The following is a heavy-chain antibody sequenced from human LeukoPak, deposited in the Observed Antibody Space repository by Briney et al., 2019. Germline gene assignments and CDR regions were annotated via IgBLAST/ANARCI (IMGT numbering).Heavy chain of an antibody. CDR2: ISSSGSTI. J-gene: IGHJ4*02. CDR3: ARGDDYFDY. CDR1: GFTFSSYE. Sequence: PGESLRLSCAASGFTFSSYEMNWVRQATGKGLEWISYISSSGSTIYYADSVKGRFTISRDNAKNSLYLQMNSLRAEDTAVYYCARGDDYFDYWGQGTLVTVSS. V-gene: IGHV3-48*03.